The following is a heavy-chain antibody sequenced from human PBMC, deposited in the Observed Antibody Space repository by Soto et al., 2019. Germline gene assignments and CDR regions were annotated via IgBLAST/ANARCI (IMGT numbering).Heavy chain of an antibody. CDR1: GGSISSGDYY. V-gene: IGHV4-30-4*01. J-gene: IGHJ6*02. D-gene: IGHD2-2*01. Sequence: SETLSLTCTVSGGSISSGDYYWSWIRQPPGKGLEWIGYIYYSGSTYYNPSLKSRVTISVDTSKNQFSLKLSSVPAADTAVYYCARDCSSTSCHYGYYYYGMDVWGQGTTVTVSS. CDR2: IYYSGST. CDR3: ARDCSSTSCHYGYYYYGMDV.